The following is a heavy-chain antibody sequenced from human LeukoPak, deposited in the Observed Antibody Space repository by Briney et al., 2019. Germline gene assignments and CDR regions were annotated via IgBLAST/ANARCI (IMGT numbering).Heavy chain of an antibody. V-gene: IGHV4-39*07. Sequence: SETLSFTCNVSNFSISSSSYYWGWIRQPPGKGLEWIGSIYYTGSTYYNPSLKSRVTLSIDTSNNKFSLRLSSVTAADAAVYYCVRDRWRSNWFLDYWGQGTLVSVSS. CDR2: IYYTGST. D-gene: IGHD6-13*01. CDR1: NFSISSSSYY. J-gene: IGHJ4*02. CDR3: VRDRWRSNWFLDY.